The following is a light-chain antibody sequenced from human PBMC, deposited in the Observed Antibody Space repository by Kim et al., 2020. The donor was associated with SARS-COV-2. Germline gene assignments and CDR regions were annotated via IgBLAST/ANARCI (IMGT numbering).Light chain of an antibody. J-gene: IGLJ3*02. CDR3: QVWDSSSDHPV. CDR2: YDS. V-gene: IGLV3-21*04. Sequence: APGKTASITCGGNNIGSTSVHWYQQQPGQAPVLVIYYDSDRPSGIPERFSGSNSGNTATLTISRVEAGDEADYYCQVWDSSSDHPVFGGGTQLTVL. CDR1: NIGSTS.